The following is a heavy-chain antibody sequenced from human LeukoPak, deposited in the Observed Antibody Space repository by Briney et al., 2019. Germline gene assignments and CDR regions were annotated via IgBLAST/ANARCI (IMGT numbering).Heavy chain of an antibody. CDR2: IYSGGST. J-gene: IGHJ5*02. V-gene: IGHV3-53*01. CDR1: GFTVSSNY. D-gene: IGHD3-22*01. Sequence: PGGSLRLSCAASGFTVSSNYMSWVRQAPGKGLEWVSVIYSGGSTYYADSVKGRFTISRDNSKNTLYLQMNSLRAEDTAVYYCARVYYYDSSGPNWFDPWGQGTLVTVSS. CDR3: ARVYYYDSSGPNWFDP.